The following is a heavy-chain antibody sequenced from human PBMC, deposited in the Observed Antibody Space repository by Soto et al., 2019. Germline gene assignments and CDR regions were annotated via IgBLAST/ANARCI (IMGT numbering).Heavy chain of an antibody. CDR2: IRQDGSEK. CDR3: ARDLDQLNY. D-gene: IGHD2-2*01. Sequence: GGSLRLSCAASGFTFSSYWMTWVRQAPGKGLQWVANIRQDGSEKYYVDSVKGRFTISRDNAKNSLYLQMNSLRAEDTAVYYCARDLDQLNYWGQGTLVTVSS. CDR1: GFTFSSYW. V-gene: IGHV3-7*01. J-gene: IGHJ4*02.